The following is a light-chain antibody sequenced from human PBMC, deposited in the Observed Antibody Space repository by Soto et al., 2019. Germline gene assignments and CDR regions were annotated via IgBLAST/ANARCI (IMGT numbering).Light chain of an antibody. J-gene: IGKJ1*01. V-gene: IGKV1-12*01. CDR1: QGICSW. Sequence: DIQMSQSPSSGSASVGARVTITCRASQGICSWIAWYQQKPGKAPKLLIYAASSLQSGVPSRFSGSGSGTDFTLTISSLHPGDFATYSCRQANSFPPTVGQGTKVEIK. CDR2: AAS. CDR3: RQANSFPPT.